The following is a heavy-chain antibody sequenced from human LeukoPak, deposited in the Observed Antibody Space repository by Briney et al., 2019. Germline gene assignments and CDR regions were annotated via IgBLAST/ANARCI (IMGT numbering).Heavy chain of an antibody. CDR3: ARARDSGSYPDALDI. V-gene: IGHV3-53*01. J-gene: IGHJ3*02. D-gene: IGHD1-26*01. Sequence: PGGSLRLSCAASGFTVSSNYMSWVRQAPGKGLEWVSVIYSGGSTYYADSVKGRFTISRDNSKNTLYLQMNSLRAEDTAVYYCARARDSGSYPDALDIWGQGTMVTVSS. CDR1: GFTVSSNY. CDR2: IYSGGST.